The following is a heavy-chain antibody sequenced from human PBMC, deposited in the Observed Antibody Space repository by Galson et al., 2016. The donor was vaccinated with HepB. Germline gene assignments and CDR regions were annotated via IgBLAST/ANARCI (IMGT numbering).Heavy chain of an antibody. V-gene: IGHV3-30*18. J-gene: IGHJ4*02. D-gene: IGHD3-16*01. CDR3: AKAGYHGADAYYYYFDY. CDR1: GFTFSHYG. Sequence: SLRLSCAASGFTFSHYGMHWVRQAPGKGLEWVAVTAYDGSNKYYADSVKGQFTISRDNSKNTLYLQMNSLRPEDTAVYFCAKAGYHGADAYYYYFDYWGQGTLVTVSS. CDR2: TAYDGSNK.